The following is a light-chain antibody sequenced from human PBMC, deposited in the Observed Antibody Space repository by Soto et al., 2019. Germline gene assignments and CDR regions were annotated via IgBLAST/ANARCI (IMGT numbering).Light chain of an antibody. Sequence: EIVMTQSPATLSGSPGERATLSCRASQSVSSNLGWYQQKPGQAPRLLIYGASTRATGIPARFSGSGSGTEFTLTISSLQSEDFAVYYCQQYNNWPPLTFGGGTKVEIK. CDR1: QSVSSN. CDR3: QQYNNWPPLT. CDR2: GAS. J-gene: IGKJ4*01. V-gene: IGKV3-15*01.